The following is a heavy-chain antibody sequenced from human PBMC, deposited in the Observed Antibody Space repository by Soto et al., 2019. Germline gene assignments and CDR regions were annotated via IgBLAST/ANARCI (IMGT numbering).Heavy chain of an antibody. Sequence: PGGSLRLSXAASGFSSRTYTMSWVRQAPGKGLEWLSVISGSGGSPSYADSVQGRFVISRDNARNTLYLHMNSLRAEDTAMYYCAKARCTTTDCYVPDYWGRGTLVTVSS. CDR2: ISGSGGSP. V-gene: IGHV3-23*01. CDR3: AKARCTTTDCYVPDY. J-gene: IGHJ4*02. CDR1: GFSSRTYT. D-gene: IGHD1-26*01.